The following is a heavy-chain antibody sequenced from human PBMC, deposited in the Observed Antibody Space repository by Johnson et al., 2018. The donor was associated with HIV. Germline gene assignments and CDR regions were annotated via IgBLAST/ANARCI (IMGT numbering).Heavy chain of an antibody. J-gene: IGHJ3*02. Sequence: QVQLVESVGGLVKPGGSLRLSCAASGFTFSDYYMSWIRQAPGKGLEWVSYISSSGSTIFYADSVKGRFTISRDNSKNTLYLQMNSLRAEDTAVYYCAKARGYDPYDAFDIWGQGTMVTVSS. CDR3: AKARGYDPYDAFDI. CDR1: GFTFSDYY. V-gene: IGHV3-11*04. CDR2: ISSSGSTI. D-gene: IGHD5-12*01.